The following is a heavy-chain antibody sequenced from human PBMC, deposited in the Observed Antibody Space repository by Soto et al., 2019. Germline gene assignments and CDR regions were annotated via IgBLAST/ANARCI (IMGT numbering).Heavy chain of an antibody. Sequence: EVQLLESGGGLVQPGGSLRLSCAASGFSFTNYAMNWVRQAPGKGLEWVSAIGSGGGTYYADSVKGRFTISRDNSKNTLYLQMNSLRAEDTALYYCAKTSITKAFDIWGQGTMVTVSS. CDR3: AKTSITKAFDI. CDR2: IGSGGGT. D-gene: IGHD3-3*01. J-gene: IGHJ3*02. V-gene: IGHV3-23*01. CDR1: GFSFTNYA.